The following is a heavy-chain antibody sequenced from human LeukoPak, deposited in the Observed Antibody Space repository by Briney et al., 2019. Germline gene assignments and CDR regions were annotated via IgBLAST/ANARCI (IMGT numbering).Heavy chain of an antibody. Sequence: PGGPLSLSCPASGFTFSTTGRSWGRQDPGKGLEWVSGISGNSDKTYYTDSVKGRFSVFRDNSRNTLYLQMNNVRVEDTALYYCAKTASSSGEWGQGTLVTVSS. D-gene: IGHD6-6*01. J-gene: IGHJ4*02. V-gene: IGHV3-23*01. CDR3: AKTASSSGE. CDR2: ISGNSDKT. CDR1: GFTFSTTG.